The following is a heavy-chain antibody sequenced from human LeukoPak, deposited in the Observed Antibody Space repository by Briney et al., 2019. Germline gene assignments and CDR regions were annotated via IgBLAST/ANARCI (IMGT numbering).Heavy chain of an antibody. CDR1: SGSISTSNYY. CDR3: ARDRYYYDSSARYFDY. D-gene: IGHD3-22*01. J-gene: IGHJ4*02. CDR2: IFYSGST. Sequence: PSETLSLTCTVSSGSISTSNYYWGWVRQPPRKALEWIGNIFYSGSTYYSPSLKSRVTMSVDTSKNQFSLKLSSVTAADTAVYYCARDRYYYDSSARYFDYWGQGTLVAVSS. V-gene: IGHV4-39*07.